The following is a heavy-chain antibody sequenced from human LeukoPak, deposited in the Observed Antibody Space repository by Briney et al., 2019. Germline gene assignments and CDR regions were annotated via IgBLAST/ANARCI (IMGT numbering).Heavy chain of an antibody. Sequence: PSETLSLTCTVSGGSISSYYWNWIRQPAGKGLEWIGPIYTSGSTSYNPSLKSRVTISVYKSTNPPSQYTTSVTPSAQAVNVWASVTARLGGAIDYWGQGTLVTVSS. V-gene: IGHV4-4*07. J-gene: IGHJ4*02. D-gene: IGHD1-26*01. CDR3: ASVTARLGGAIDY. CDR2: IYTSGST. CDR1: GGSISSYY.